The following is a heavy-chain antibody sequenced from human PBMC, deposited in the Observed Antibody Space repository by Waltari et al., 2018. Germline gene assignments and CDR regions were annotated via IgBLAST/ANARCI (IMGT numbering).Heavy chain of an antibody. V-gene: IGHV3-23*01. CDR2: ISGSGGNT. D-gene: IGHD6-13*01. J-gene: IGHJ4*02. Sequence: EVQLLESGGGLEQPGGSLRLSCAASGFTFSSFAMSWVRQAPGKGLEWVSCISGSGGNTYYADSVKGRFTISRDNSKNTLYLQMNSRRADDTAVYYCVKEATSAWYVDFDYWGQGTLVTVSS. CDR3: VKEATSAWYVDFDY. CDR1: GFTFSSFA.